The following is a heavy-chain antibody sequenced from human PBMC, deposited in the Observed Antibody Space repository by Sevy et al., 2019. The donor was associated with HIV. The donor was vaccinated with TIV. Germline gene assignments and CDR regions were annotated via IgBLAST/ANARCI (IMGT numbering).Heavy chain of an antibody. V-gene: IGHV3-7*01. D-gene: IGHD3-22*01. Sequence: GGSLRLSCVASGFNLSPYWMTWVRQAPGKGLEWVANIKQDGNEKYYVGSVKGRFTVSRDNAKNALYLQMYSLRVEDTAVYFCAGNTYHYDSNTYYPVYWGQGTRVTVSS. J-gene: IGHJ4*02. CDR2: IKQDGNEK. CDR3: AGNTYHYDSNTYYPVY. CDR1: GFNLSPYW.